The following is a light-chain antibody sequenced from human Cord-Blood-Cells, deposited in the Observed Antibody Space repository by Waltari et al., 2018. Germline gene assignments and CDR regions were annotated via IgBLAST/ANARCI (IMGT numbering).Light chain of an antibody. CDR3: QSCDSSVSGSV. Sequence: QSVLTPPPSVSGAPGQRVTIPCTGSSSNIGAGYDVHRYQQLPGPAPKHLIYGNINRPSGLPDRFSGSKSGRSASLAITGSQAEYEADYSCQSCDSSVSGSVFCGGTKLTVL. CDR1: SSNIGAGYD. J-gene: IGLJ3*02. CDR2: GNI. V-gene: IGLV1-40*01.